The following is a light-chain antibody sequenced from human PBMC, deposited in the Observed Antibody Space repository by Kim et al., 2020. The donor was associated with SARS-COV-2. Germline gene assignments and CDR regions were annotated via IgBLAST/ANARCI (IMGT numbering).Light chain of an antibody. CDR3: QQYGDSAST. Sequence: SARESATLACSASEGVSSSLDWYQQNPGHAPRLLIPGASGRTTGVPDSFSGCGSGTDLTITISALDHDDVAVYNYQQYGDSASTFGRGTRLEIK. CDR2: GAS. J-gene: IGKJ5*01. V-gene: IGKV3-20*01. CDR1: EGVSSS.